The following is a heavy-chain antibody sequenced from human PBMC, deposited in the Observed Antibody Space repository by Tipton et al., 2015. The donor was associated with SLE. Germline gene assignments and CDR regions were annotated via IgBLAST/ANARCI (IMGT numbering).Heavy chain of an antibody. D-gene: IGHD7-27*01. V-gene: IGHV4-38-2*02. CDR3: ARDPRLNWDYGTYFDY. CDR2: IYRSGST. J-gene: IGHJ4*02. Sequence: LRLSCTVSGDSMTGFYWSWIRQPPGKGLEWIGSIYRSGSTYYNPSLKSRVTISVDTSKNQFSLKLSSATAADTAVYYCARDPRLNWDYGTYFDYWGQGTLVTVSS. CDR1: GDSMTGFY.